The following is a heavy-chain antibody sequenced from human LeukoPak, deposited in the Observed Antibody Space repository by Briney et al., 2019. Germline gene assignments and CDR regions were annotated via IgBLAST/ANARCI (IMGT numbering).Heavy chain of an antibody. D-gene: IGHD6-19*01. CDR2: IHYSGTT. Sequence: PSETLSLTCAVYGGSFSGYYWAWIRQPPGKGLEWIASIHYSGTTYYNPSLRSRVTIFVHTSDKQVSLKLSSVTAADTAAYYCATGGGVAVAHAWGQGIVVTVSS. CDR3: ATGGGVAVAHA. J-gene: IGHJ4*02. CDR1: GGSFSGYY. V-gene: IGHV4-34*01.